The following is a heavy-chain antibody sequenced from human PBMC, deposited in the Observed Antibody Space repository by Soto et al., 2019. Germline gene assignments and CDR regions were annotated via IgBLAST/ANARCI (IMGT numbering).Heavy chain of an antibody. CDR3: ARGRYGDY. CDR2: ISAHNGNT. V-gene: IGHV1-18*01. CDR1: GYPFTSYG. J-gene: IGHJ4*02. Sequence: QVHLVQSGAEVKKPGASVKFSCRGSGYPFTSYGITWVRQAPGQGLEWMGWISAHNGNTDYAQKLQGRVTVTRDTSTSTAYMELRSLRSDDTAVYYCARGRYGDYWGQGALVTVSS. D-gene: IGHD1-1*01.